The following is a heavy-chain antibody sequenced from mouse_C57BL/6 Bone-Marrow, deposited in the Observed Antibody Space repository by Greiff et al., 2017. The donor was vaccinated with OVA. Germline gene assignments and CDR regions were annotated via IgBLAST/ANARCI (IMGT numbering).Heavy chain of an antibody. CDR2: IDPSDSYT. D-gene: IGHD3-2*02. J-gene: IGHJ3*01. CDR1: GYTFTSYW. CDR3: ARSRQLRLWFGY. Sequence: VQLQQPGAELVRPGTSVKLSCKASGYTFTSYWMHWVKQRPGQGLEWIGVIDPSDSYTNYNQKFKGKATLTVDTSSSTAYMPLSSLTSEGSAGYYWARSRQLRLWFGYRGQGALVPVSA. V-gene: IGHV1-59*01.